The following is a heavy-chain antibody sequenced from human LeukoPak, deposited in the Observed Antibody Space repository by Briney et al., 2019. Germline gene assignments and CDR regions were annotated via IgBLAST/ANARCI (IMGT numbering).Heavy chain of an antibody. CDR2: IRYDGSNK. J-gene: IGHJ4*02. CDR1: GFTFSSYG. CDR3: AKVTDYYGLGSYPDFDY. V-gene: IGHV3-30*02. Sequence: GGSLRLSCAASGFTFSSYGMHWVRQAPGKGLEWVAFIRYDGSNKYYADSVKGRFTISRDNSKNTLYLQMNSLRAEDTAVYYCAKVTDYYGLGSYPDFDYWGQGTLVTVSS. D-gene: IGHD3-10*01.